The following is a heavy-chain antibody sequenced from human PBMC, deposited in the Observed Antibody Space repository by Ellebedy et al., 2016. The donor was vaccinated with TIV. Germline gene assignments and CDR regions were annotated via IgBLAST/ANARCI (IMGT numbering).Heavy chain of an antibody. V-gene: IGHV1-2*04. CDR1: GYTFTGYY. J-gene: IGHJ5*02. Sequence: AASVKVSCKASGYTFTGYYMHWVRQAPGQGLEWMGWINPNSGGTNYAQKFQGWVTMTRDTSISTAYMELSRLRSDDTAVYYCARELPGNWFDPWGQGTLVTVSS. CDR3: ARELPGNWFDP. CDR2: INPNSGGT. D-gene: IGHD1-14*01.